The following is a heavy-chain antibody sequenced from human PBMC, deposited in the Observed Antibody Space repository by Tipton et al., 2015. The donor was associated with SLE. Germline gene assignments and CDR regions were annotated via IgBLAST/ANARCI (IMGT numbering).Heavy chain of an antibody. J-gene: IGHJ1*01. CDR2: ISGSGGST. CDR3: AKDRGGVPGIAAAGTDEYFQH. D-gene: IGHD6-13*01. V-gene: IGHV3-23*01. Sequence: GSLRLSYAASGFTFSSYAMSWVRQAPGKGLEWVSAISGSGGSTYYADSVKGRFTISRDNSKNTLYLQMNSLRAEDTAVYYCAKDRGGVPGIAAAGTDEYFQHWGQGTLVTVSS. CDR1: GFTFSSYA.